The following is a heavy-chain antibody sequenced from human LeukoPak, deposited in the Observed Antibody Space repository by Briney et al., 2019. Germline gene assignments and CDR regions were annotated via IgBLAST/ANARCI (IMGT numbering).Heavy chain of an antibody. V-gene: IGHV4-31*03. CDR1: GGSISSGGYY. CDR2: IYYSGST. J-gene: IGHJ4*02. Sequence: SETLSLTCTVSGGSISSGGYYWSWRRQHPGKGLEWVGYIYYSGSTYYNPSLKRRVTISVNTSKNQFSLKLSSVTAADTAVYYCARVSDDYVWGSYRLYYFDYWGQGTLVTVSS. CDR3: ARVSDDYVWGSYRLYYFDY. D-gene: IGHD3-16*01.